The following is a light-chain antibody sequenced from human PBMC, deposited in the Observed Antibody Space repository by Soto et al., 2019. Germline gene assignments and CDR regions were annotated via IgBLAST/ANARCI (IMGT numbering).Light chain of an antibody. J-gene: IGLJ2*01. CDR1: SSDVGTYNL. CDR3: CSYAPSRTLL. V-gene: IGLV2-23*01. CDR2: EGN. Sequence: QSALTQPASVSGSPGESITISCTGTSSDVGTYNLVTWYQQHPGRVPKLILYEGNKPPSGVSSRFSASKSGNTASLTISGLQAEDEADYFCCSYAPSRTLLFGGGTKLTVL.